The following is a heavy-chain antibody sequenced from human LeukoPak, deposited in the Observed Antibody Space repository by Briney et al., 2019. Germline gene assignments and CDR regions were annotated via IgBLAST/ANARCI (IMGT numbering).Heavy chain of an antibody. CDR3: ARASEDYYYYYYMDV. Sequence: SETLSLTCTVSGGSISSSSYYWGWLRQPPGKGREWIGSIYYSGSTIYNPSLKSRVTISVDTSKNQFSLKVRSVTAADTAVYYCARASEDYYYYYYMDVWGKGTTVTISS. V-gene: IGHV4-39*07. J-gene: IGHJ6*03. D-gene: IGHD1-14*01. CDR1: GGSISSSSYY. CDR2: IYYSGST.